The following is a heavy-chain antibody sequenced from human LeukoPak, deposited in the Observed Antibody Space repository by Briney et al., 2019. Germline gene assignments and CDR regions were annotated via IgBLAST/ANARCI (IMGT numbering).Heavy chain of an antibody. CDR2: LTDSGGTT. J-gene: IGHJ3*02. V-gene: IGHV3-23*01. D-gene: IGHD5-24*01. Sequence: GGSLRLSCAASGFTFSDFAMGWVRQAPGKRPEWVTSLTDSGGTTYYVDSVKGRFTISRDNSKNTLYLHMNSLRAEDTAMYYCAKKRDALDIWGQGTVVAVSS. CDR3: AKKRDALDI. CDR1: GFTFSDFA.